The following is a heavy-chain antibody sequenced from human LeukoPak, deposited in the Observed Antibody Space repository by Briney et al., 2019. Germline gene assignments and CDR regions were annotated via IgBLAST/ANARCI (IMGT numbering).Heavy chain of an antibody. D-gene: IGHD6-19*01. V-gene: IGHV4-61*02. CDR2: IYTSGST. Sequence: SETLSLTCTVSGGSICSGSYYWSSTRQPAGKGLEWIRRIYTSGSTNYNPSPKSRVPISVDTSKNQFSLKMSSVTAADTAVYYCARGPDEQWLVPFDYWGQGTLVTVSS. CDR1: GGSICSGSYY. J-gene: IGHJ4*02. CDR3: ARGPDEQWLVPFDY.